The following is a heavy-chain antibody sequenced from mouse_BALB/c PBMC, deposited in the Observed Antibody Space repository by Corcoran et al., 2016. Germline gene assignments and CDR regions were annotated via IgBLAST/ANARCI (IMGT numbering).Heavy chain of an antibody. J-gene: IGHJ4*01. Sequence: QIQLVQSGPELKKPGETVKISCKASGYTFTNYGMNRVKQAPGKGLKWMGWINTYTGEPTYADDFKGRFAFSLETSASNADLQINNLKIEDTATNCCAVYDYDAMDYWGQGTSVTVSS. CDR2: INTYTGEP. D-gene: IGHD2-3*01. CDR1: GYTFTNYG. CDR3: AVYDYDAMDY. V-gene: IGHV9-3-1*01.